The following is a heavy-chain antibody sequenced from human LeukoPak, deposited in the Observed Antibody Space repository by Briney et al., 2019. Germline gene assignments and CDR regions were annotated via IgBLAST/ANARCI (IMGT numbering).Heavy chain of an antibody. CDR3: ARDHGYRIFDY. D-gene: IGHD5-24*01. CDR2: INSDGSST. J-gene: IGHJ4*02. V-gene: IGHV3-74*01. Sequence: GGSLRLSCAASGFTFSSYWMHWVRQAPGKGLVWVSRINSDGSSTSYADSVKGRFTISRDNAKNTLYLQMNSLRAEDAAVYYCARDHGYRIFDYWGQGTLVTVSS. CDR1: GFTFSSYW.